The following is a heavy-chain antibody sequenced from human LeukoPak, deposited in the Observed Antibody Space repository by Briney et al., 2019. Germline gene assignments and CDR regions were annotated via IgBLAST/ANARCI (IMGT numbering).Heavy chain of an antibody. CDR2: INHSGST. CDR1: GGSLSGYY. V-gene: IGHV4-34*01. J-gene: IGHJ5*02. CDR3: ARAPEVYDSTSYGGGWLDP. Sequence: PSETPSLTCAVYGGSLSGYYWSWIRQPPGKGLEWIGEINHSGSTNYNPSLKSRVTISEDTSKNQFSLKLRFVTAADTAVYYCARAPEVYDSTSYGGGWLDPWGQGIRVTVSS. D-gene: IGHD3-22*01.